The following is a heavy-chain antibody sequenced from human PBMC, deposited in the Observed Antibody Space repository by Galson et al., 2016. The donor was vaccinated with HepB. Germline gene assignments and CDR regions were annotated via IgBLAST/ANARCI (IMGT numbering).Heavy chain of an antibody. CDR1: GFTFSNYA. J-gene: IGHJ4*02. V-gene: IGHV3-9*01. CDR2: INWNSGII. Sequence: SLRLSCAASGFTFSNYAMSWVRQAPGKGLEWVSTINWNSGIIAYADSVKGRFTISRDNAKNSLYLQMNSLRAEDTALYYCTKGYYGGPPDYWGQGTLVTVSS. D-gene: IGHD3-3*01. CDR3: TKGYYGGPPDY.